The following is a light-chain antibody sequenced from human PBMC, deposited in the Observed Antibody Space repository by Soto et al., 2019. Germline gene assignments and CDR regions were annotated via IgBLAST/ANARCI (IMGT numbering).Light chain of an antibody. CDR2: DVS. CDR3: SSYTGRTPPVV. CDR1: SSDIGGYNF. V-gene: IGLV2-14*01. Sequence: QSVLTQPASVSGSPGQSITISCTGTSSDIGGYNFVSWYQQHPGKAPKLMIYDVSNRPSGVSNRFSGSKSGNTASLTISGLQAEDEADYYCSSYTGRTPPVVFGGGTKLTVL. J-gene: IGLJ2*01.